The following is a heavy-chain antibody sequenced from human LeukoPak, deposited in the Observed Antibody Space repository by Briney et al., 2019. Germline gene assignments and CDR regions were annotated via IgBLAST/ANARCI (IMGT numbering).Heavy chain of an antibody. D-gene: IGHD3-10*01. Sequence: SQTLSLTCTVSGGSISSGGYHWSWIRQPAGKGLEWIGRIYTSGSTNYNPSLKSRVTISVDTSKNQFSLKLSSVTAADTAVYYCARGGYYGLGNDFRFDPWGQGTLVTVSS. CDR3: ARGGYYGLGNDFRFDP. J-gene: IGHJ5*02. V-gene: IGHV4-61*02. CDR1: GGSISSGGYH. CDR2: IYTSGST.